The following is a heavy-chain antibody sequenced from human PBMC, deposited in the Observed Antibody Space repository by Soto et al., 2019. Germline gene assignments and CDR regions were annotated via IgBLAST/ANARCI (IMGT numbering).Heavy chain of an antibody. CDR3: AREGDVGAILGMAV. V-gene: IGHV3-7*01. D-gene: IGHD1-26*01. Sequence: PGGSLRLSCAASGFTFSSYWMSWVRQAPGKGLEWVANIKQDGSEKYYVDSVKGRFTISRDNAKNSLYLQMNSLRAEDTAVYYCAREGDVGAILGMAVWGQGTTVTVSS. CDR2: IKQDGSEK. J-gene: IGHJ6*02. CDR1: GFTFSSYW.